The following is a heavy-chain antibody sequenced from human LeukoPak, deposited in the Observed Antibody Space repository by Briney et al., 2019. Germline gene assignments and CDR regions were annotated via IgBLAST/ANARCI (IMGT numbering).Heavy chain of an antibody. Sequence: SDTLSLTCTLCGGSMSRYYGRCLRHSAGKALEGIARIYCSGHTNYNPSLKSRVPISLDMSKNQFTLPMRSVTAADTAMYFCARDDFGDVDPFDIWGQGTMVTVSS. CDR2: IYCSGHT. CDR1: GGSMSRYY. J-gene: IGHJ3*02. V-gene: IGHV4-4*07. D-gene: IGHD4-17*01. CDR3: ARDDFGDVDPFDI.